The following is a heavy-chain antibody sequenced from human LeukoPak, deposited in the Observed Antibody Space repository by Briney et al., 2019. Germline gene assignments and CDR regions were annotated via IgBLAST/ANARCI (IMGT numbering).Heavy chain of an antibody. J-gene: IGHJ4*02. D-gene: IGHD3-22*01. CDR3: ARDRDSYYYDSSGEFDY. V-gene: IGHV1-69*04. Sequence: SVKVSCXASGGTFSSYTISWVRQAPGQGLAWMGRVIPILGIANYAQKFQGRVTITADKSTSTAYMELSSLRSDDTAVYYCARDRDSYYYDSSGEFDYWGQGTLVTVSS. CDR1: GGTFSSYT. CDR2: VIPILGIA.